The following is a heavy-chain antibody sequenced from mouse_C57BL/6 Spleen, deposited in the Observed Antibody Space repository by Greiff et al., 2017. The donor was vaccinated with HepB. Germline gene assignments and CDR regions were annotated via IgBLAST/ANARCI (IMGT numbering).Heavy chain of an antibody. J-gene: IGHJ1*03. CDR1: GFTFSDYG. V-gene: IGHV5-17*01. D-gene: IGHD2-1*01. CDR2: ISSGSSTI. CDR3: ANLYGNYEGWYFDV. Sequence: EVQLMESGGGLVKPGGSLKLSCAASGFTFSDYGMHWVRQAPEKGLEWVAYISSGSSTIYYADTVKGRFTISRDNAKNTLFLQMTSLRSEDTAMYYCANLYGNYEGWYFDVWGTGTTVTVSS.